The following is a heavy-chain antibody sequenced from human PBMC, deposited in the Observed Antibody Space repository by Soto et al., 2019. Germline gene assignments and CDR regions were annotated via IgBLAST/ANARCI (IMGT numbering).Heavy chain of an antibody. Sequence: QVQLQESGPGLVKPSGTLSLTCAVSSGSISSSNWWSWVRQPPGKGLEWIGEIYHSGNTNYNPSLKRVVALSVVKSMDLFSLKLSAVTAGDTAADYCARVATIFGVVTGDYYYYYKYVWCKGTTVTVS. V-gene: IGHV4-4*02. D-gene: IGHD3-3*01. CDR2: IYHSGNT. CDR1: SGSISSSNW. CDR3: ARVATIFGVVTGDYYYYYKYV. J-gene: IGHJ6*03.